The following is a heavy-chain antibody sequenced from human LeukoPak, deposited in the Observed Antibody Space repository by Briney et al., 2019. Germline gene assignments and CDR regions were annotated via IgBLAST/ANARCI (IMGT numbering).Heavy chain of an antibody. Sequence: GASVKVSCKASGGTFSSYAISWVRQAPGQGLEWMGGIIPIFGTANYAQKFQGRVTITADESTSTAYMELSSLRSEDMAVYYCASAGPVRTYYYGSGSYDGYGMDVWGQGTTVTVSS. CDR2: IIPIFGTA. CDR3: ASAGPVRTYYYGSGSYDGYGMDV. J-gene: IGHJ6*02. CDR1: GGTFSSYA. D-gene: IGHD3-10*01. V-gene: IGHV1-69*13.